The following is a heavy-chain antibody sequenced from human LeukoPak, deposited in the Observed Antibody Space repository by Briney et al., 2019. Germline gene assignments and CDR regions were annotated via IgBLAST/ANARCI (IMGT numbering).Heavy chain of an antibody. D-gene: IGHD4-17*01. V-gene: IGHV4-30-2*01. CDR3: ASGPMTTVTYPSLDY. CDR1: GASINSAGYS. J-gene: IGHJ4*02. CDR2: IYHGETT. Sequence: PSQTLSLTCGVSGASINSAGYSWTWIRQPPGKGLEWIGYIYHGETTYYNPSLKSRVTISIDESKNHFSLRLNSVTAADTAVYYCASGPMTTVTYPSLDYWSQGTLVTVSS.